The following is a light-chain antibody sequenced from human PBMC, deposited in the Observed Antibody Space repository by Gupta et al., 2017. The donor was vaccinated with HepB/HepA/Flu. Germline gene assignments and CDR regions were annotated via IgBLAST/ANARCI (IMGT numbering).Light chain of an antibody. V-gene: IGKV3-11*01. CDR3: QQHSNWPPIT. J-gene: IGKJ5*01. CDR1: QSVSSY. Sequence: EIVLTQSPATLSLSPGERATLSCRASQSVSSYLAWYQQKPGQAPRLLIYDASNRDTGIPARFSGSGFGTDLTLTISSREQEDFAVYYCQQHSNWPPITFGQGTPLEIK. CDR2: DAS.